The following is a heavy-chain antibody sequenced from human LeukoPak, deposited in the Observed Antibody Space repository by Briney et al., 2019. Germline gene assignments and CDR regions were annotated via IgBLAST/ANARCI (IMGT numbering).Heavy chain of an antibody. J-gene: IGHJ5*02. CDR2: IIPIFGTA. CDR3: ARDLVVPAATARTNWFDP. CDR1: GGTFSSYA. Sequence: ASVKVSCKASGGTFSSYAISWARQAPGQGLEWMGGIIPIFGTANYAQKFQGRVTITADESTSTAYMELSSLRSEDTAVYYCARDLVVPAATARTNWFDPWGQGTLVTVSP. V-gene: IGHV1-69*13. D-gene: IGHD2-2*01.